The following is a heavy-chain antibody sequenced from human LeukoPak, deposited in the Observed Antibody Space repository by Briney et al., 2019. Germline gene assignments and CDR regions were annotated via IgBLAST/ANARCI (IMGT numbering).Heavy chain of an antibody. CDR1: GYTFTGYY. CDR3: ARGYPVGSGSYHTYNWFDP. CDR2: ISAYNGNT. Sequence: GASVKVSCKASGYTFTGYYMHWVRQAPGQGLEWMGWISAYNGNTNYAQKLQGRVTMTTDTSTNTAYMELRSLRSDDTAVYYCARGYPVGSGSYHTYNWFDPWGQGTLVTVSS. V-gene: IGHV1-18*04. D-gene: IGHD1-26*01. J-gene: IGHJ5*02.